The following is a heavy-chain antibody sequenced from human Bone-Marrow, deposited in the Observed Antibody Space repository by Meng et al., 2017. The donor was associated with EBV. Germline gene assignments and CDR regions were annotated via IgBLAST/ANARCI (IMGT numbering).Heavy chain of an antibody. J-gene: IGHJ4*02. CDR2: VHYSGST. Sequence: PEQAGPGQVKPSGIRIPTCPVPGGPMRRFFFWAWIRQPPGRGLEWGGSVHYSGSTYYSPSLRSRITVSVDTSKNQFSLRLTSVTAADTAVYYCARPFPSIVSPRLDPFGDWGQGTLVTVSS. CDR1: GGPMRRFFF. D-gene: IGHD5/OR15-5a*01. CDR3: ARPFPSIVSPRLDPFGD. V-gene: IGHV4-39*01.